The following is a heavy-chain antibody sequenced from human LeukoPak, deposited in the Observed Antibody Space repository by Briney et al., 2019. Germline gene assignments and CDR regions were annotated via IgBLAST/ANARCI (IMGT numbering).Heavy chain of an antibody. V-gene: IGHV3-30*02. D-gene: IGHD4-17*01. CDR1: GFTFSTYV. CDR3: AKEFSADYGPYAIPVY. CDR2: IRYDGSNK. Sequence: GGSLRLSCAASGFTFSTYVMHWVRQAPGKGLEWVAFIRYDGSNKYYADSVKGRFTISRDNAKNSLYPQMNSLRAEDTALYYCAKEFSADYGPYAIPVYWGQGTLVTVSS. J-gene: IGHJ4*02.